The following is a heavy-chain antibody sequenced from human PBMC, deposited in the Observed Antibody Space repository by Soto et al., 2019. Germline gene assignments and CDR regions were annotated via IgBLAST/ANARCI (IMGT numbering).Heavy chain of an antibody. CDR2: ISYSGST. CDR3: ARRYDFWSGYYSTTYYYYYGMDV. D-gene: IGHD3-3*01. CDR1: GGSISSGGYY. J-gene: IGHJ6*02. V-gene: IGHV4-30-4*01. Sequence: PSETLSLTCTVSGGSISSGGYYWSWIRQHPGTGLEWIGHISYSGSTYYNTSLKSRVTISVDTSKNQFSLKLSSVTAADTAVYYCARRYDFWSGYYSTTYYYYYGMDVWGQGTTVTVSS.